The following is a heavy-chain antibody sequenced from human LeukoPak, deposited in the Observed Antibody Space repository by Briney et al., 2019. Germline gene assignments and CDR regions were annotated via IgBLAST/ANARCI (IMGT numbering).Heavy chain of an antibody. CDR3: ARPSDIVVVVVGFDI. J-gene: IGHJ3*02. CDR2: IDHGGST. V-gene: IGHV4-34*01. D-gene: IGHD2-15*01. Sequence: PSETLSLTCAVYGGSFSGYYWSWIRQPPGKGLEWIGEIDHGGSTNYNPSLKSRVTISVDTSKNQFSLKLSSVTAADTAVYYCARPSDIVVVVVGFDIWGQGTMVTVSS. CDR1: GGSFSGYY.